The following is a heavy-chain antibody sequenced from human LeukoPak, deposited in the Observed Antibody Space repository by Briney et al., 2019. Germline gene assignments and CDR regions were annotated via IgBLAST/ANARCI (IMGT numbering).Heavy chain of an antibody. CDR1: GGSFSGYY. V-gene: IGHV4-34*01. Sequence: PSETLSLTCAVYGGSFYGGSFSGYYWSWIRQPPGKGLEWIGEINHSGSTNYNPSLKSRVTISVDTSKNQFSLKLSSVTAADTAVYYCARARGVPAAILRNWYFDLWGRGTLVTVSS. CDR3: ARARGVPAAILRNWYFDL. CDR2: INHSGST. D-gene: IGHD2-2*02. J-gene: IGHJ2*01.